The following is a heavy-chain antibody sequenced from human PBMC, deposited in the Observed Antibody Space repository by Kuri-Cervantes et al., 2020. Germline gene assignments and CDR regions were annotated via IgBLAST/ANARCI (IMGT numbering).Heavy chain of an antibody. CDR2: INHSGST. CDR3: AGDRLAMVA. V-gene: IGHV4-34*01. Sequence: GSLRLSCVVYGGSFSGYYWSWIRQPPGKGLEWIGEINHSGSTNYNPSLKSRVTASVDTSKNQFSLKLSSVTAADTAVYYCAGDRLAMVARGQGALVTVSS. D-gene: IGHD5-18*01. J-gene: IGHJ4*02. CDR1: GGSFSGYY.